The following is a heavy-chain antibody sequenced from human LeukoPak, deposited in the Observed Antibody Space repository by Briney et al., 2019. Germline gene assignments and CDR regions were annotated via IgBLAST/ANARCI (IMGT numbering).Heavy chain of an antibody. CDR3: ARVGLHLGELSPDDY. D-gene: IGHD3-16*02. CDR1: GFTFSSYA. J-gene: IGHJ4*02. V-gene: IGHV3-23*01. Sequence: PGGSLRLSCAASGFTFSSYAMSWVRQAPGKGLEWVSAISGSGGSTYYADSVKGRFTISRDNSKNTLYLQMNSLRAEDTAVYYCARVGLHLGELSPDDYWGQGTLVTVSS. CDR2: ISGSGGST.